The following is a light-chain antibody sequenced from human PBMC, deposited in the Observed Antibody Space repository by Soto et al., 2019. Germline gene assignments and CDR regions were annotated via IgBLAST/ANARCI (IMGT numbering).Light chain of an antibody. J-gene: IGKJ2*01. CDR1: QSVSSSY. CDR2: GAS. CDR3: QQYGSSPRT. V-gene: IGKV3-20*01. Sequence: EIVLTQSPGTLSLSPGERATLSCRASQSVSSSYLAWYQQQPGQAPRLLIYGASSRATGIPDRFSGSGSGTDFTLTINRLEPEDFAVYYCQQYGSSPRTFGQGTQLEI.